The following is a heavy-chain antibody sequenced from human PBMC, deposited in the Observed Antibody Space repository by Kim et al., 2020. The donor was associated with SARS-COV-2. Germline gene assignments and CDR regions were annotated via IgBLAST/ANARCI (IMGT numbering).Heavy chain of an antibody. Sequence: SETLSLTCTVSGGSISSYYWSWIRQPPGKGLEWIGYIYYSGSTNYNPSLKSRVTISVDTSKNKFSLKLSSVTAADTAVYYCASAPVVGWLQPQAFAYYYGMDVWGQGTTVTVSS. J-gene: IGHJ6*02. V-gene: IGHV4-59*01. CDR2: IYYSGST. D-gene: IGHD5-12*01. CDR1: GGSISSYY. CDR3: ASAPVVGWLQPQAFAYYYGMDV.